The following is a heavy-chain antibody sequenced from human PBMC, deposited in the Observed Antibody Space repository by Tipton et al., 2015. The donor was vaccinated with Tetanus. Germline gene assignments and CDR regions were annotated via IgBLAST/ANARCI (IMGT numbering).Heavy chain of an antibody. CDR3: ARDFRERSGTYYSYYYPRDV. CDR2: VYSSGST. V-gene: IGHV4-4*07. D-gene: IGHD1-26*01. J-gene: IGHJ6*02. CDR1: GGSLNTFY. Sequence: TLSLTCTVSGGSLNTFYWNWIRQPAGKGLEWIGRVYSSGSTNYNPSLKSRVPMSIDAPQNQLSLGLTSVTAADTAVYYCARDFRERSGTYYSYYYPRDVWGQGTTVTVSS.